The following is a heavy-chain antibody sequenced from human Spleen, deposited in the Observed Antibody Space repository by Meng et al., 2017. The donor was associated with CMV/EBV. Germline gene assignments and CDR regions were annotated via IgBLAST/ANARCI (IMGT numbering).Heavy chain of an antibody. J-gene: IGHJ3*02. CDR3: ARPGLKGSFDT. D-gene: IGHD2-8*01. V-gene: IGHV3-30*04. Sequence: GGSLRLSCAVSGLTFRKYAMHWVRRAPGRGLEWVGLISFDIKNVYYADSVKGRFSISRDNSKNTVHLRMNSLRAEDTAVYYCARPGLKGSFDTWGQGTMVTVSS. CDR2: ISFDIKNV. CDR1: GLTFRKYA.